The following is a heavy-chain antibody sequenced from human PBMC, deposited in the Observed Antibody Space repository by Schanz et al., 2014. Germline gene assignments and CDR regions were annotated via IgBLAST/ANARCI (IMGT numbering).Heavy chain of an antibody. CDR3: ARDGVDAAAGGNY. CDR2: IIPILGIA. D-gene: IGHD6-13*01. CDR1: GVTFSSYT. J-gene: IGHJ4*02. V-gene: IGHV1-69*04. Sequence: QVQLVQSGAEVKKPGSSVKVSCKASGVTFSSYTISWVRQAPGQGLEWMGRIIPILGIANYAQNFQGRVTIAADKSTFTAYMELSSLRSEDTAVYYCARDGVDAAAGGNYWGQGTLVTVSS.